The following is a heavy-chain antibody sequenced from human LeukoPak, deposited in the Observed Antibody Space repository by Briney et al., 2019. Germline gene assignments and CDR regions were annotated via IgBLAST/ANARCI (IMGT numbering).Heavy chain of an antibody. Sequence: SETLSLTCTVSSGSISSSTYYWGWIRQPPGMGLEWIATIYYTGNTYYNPSLKSRVTISIDTSKNQFSLKLSSVTAADTAVYYCARDGRLWYVFDLWGRGTLVTVSS. CDR3: ARDGRLWYVFDL. CDR2: IYYTGNT. D-gene: IGHD5-18*01. V-gene: IGHV4-39*02. J-gene: IGHJ2*01. CDR1: SGSISSSTYY.